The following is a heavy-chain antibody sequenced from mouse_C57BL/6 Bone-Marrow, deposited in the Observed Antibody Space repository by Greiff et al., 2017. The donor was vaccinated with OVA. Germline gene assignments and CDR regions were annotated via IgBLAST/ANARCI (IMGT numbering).Heavy chain of an antibody. CDR2: IDPENGDT. Sequence: EVQLQQSGAELVRPGASVKLSCTASGFNIKDDYMHWVKQRPEQGLEWIGWIDPENGDTEYASKFQGKATITTDTSSNTAYLQLSSLTSEDTAVYYCTRFYYAYDDRFAHWGQGTLVTVSA. J-gene: IGHJ3*01. V-gene: IGHV14-4*01. CDR1: GFNIKDDY. CDR3: TRFYYAYDDRFAH. D-gene: IGHD2-2*01.